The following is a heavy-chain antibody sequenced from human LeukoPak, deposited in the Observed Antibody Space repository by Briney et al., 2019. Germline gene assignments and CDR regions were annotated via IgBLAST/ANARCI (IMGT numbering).Heavy chain of an antibody. D-gene: IGHD6-13*01. Sequence: GGSLRLSCAASGFTFSSYAMNWVRQAPGKGLEWVSAISGSGGSTYYADSVKGRFTISRDNSKNTLYLQMNSLRAEDTAVYYCAKTRGIAAAGATRWFDPWGQGTLVTVSS. CDR2: ISGSGGST. CDR3: AKTRGIAAAGATRWFDP. CDR1: GFTFSSYA. V-gene: IGHV3-23*01. J-gene: IGHJ5*02.